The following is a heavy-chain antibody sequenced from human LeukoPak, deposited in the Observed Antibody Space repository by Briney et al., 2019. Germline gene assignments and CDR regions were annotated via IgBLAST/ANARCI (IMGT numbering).Heavy chain of an antibody. CDR1: GFTFSSYA. J-gene: IGHJ4*02. V-gene: IGHV3-23*01. Sequence: GGSLRLSCAASGFTFSSYAMSWVRQAPGKGLEWVSAISGSGGSTYYADSVKGRSTISRDNSKNTLYLQMNSLRAEDTAVYYCAKGYCSSTSCDIDYWGQGTLVTVSS. CDR3: AKGYCSSTSCDIDY. D-gene: IGHD2-2*02. CDR2: ISGSGGST.